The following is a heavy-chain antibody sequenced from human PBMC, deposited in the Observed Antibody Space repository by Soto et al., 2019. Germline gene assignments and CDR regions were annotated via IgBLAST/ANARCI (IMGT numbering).Heavy chain of an antibody. V-gene: IGHV4-39*01. J-gene: IGHJ6*02. CDR1: CGSISSSSYY. D-gene: IGHD6-13*01. Sequence: PSETLSLTCTVSCGSISSSSYYWGWIRQPPGKGLEWIGSIYYSGSTYYNPSLKSRVTISVDTSKNQFSLKLSSVTAADTAVYYCASSYSSSWPDYYYYYGMDVWGQGTTVTVSS. CDR2: IYYSGST. CDR3: ASSYSSSWPDYYYYYGMDV.